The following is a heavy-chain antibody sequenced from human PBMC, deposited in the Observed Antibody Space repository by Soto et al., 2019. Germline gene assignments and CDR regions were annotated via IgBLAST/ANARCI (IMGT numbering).Heavy chain of an antibody. CDR2: INHSGST. Sequence: SETLSLTCAVYGGSFSGYYWSWIRQPPGKGLEWIGEINHSGSTNYNPSLKSRVTISVDTSKNQFSLKLSSVTAADTAVYYCARESSSSGVDYWGQGTLVTVSS. J-gene: IGHJ4*02. D-gene: IGHD6-6*01. CDR1: GGSFSGYY. CDR3: ARESSSSGVDY. V-gene: IGHV4-34*01.